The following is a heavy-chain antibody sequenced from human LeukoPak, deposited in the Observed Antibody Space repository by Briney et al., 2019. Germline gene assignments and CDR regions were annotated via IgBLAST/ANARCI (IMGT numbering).Heavy chain of an antibody. CDR1: GFTFSDYY. V-gene: IGHV3-11*01. J-gene: IGHJ4*02. Sequence: GGSLRLSCAASGFTFSDYYMSWIRQAPGKGLEWVSYISSGGTSIYYADSVKGRFTISRDNAKNSLYLQMNSLRAEDTAVYYCARDCISVYCLDYWGQGTLVTVSP. D-gene: IGHD3-22*01. CDR3: ARDCISVYCLDY. CDR2: ISSGGTSI.